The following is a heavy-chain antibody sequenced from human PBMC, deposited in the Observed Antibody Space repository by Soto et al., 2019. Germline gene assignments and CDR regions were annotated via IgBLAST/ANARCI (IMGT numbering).Heavy chain of an antibody. CDR3: AKDAGDSSGYYYFDY. J-gene: IGHJ4*02. D-gene: IGHD3-22*01. CDR1: GFTFSSYA. V-gene: IGHV3-23*01. CDR2: ISGSGGST. Sequence: GGSLRLSCAASGFTFSSYAMSWVRQAPGKGLEWVSAISGSGGSTYYADSVKGRFTISRDNSKNTLYLQMNSLRAEDTAVYYGAKDAGDSSGYYYFDYWGQGTLVTVSS.